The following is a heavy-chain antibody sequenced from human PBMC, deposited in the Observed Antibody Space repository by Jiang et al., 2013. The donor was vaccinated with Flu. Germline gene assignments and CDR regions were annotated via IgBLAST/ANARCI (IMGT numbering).Heavy chain of an antibody. CDR3: ARVGLSRDY. J-gene: IGHJ4*02. CDR1: STPSNSGFY. Sequence: GLVKPSETLSLTCAVVWSTPSNSGFYWGWIRQPPGKGLEWIGSIYHTGSTYYNPSLKSRVTISVDTSKNQFSLKLSSVTATDTAVYYCARVGLSRDYWGQGTLVIVSS. CDR2: IYHTGST. V-gene: IGHV4-38-2*01. D-gene: IGHD5/OR15-5a*01.